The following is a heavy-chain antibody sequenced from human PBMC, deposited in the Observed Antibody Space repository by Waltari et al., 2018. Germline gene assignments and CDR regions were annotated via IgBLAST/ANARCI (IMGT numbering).Heavy chain of an antibody. CDR2: IYYSGTD. CDR3: ARLLPYDFWSSYSGWFDP. CDR1: GDSITSRNYY. Sequence: QLHLQESGPILVKPSEPLSLTCTVSGDSITSRNYYWVWTRQSPEKGLEWIGIIYYSGTDYYNPSLKSRVTISVDSSKNQFSLKVNSVTVADTAVYYCARLLPYDFWSSYSGWFDPWGQGVLVTVSS. D-gene: IGHD3-3*01. V-gene: IGHV4-39*01. J-gene: IGHJ5*02.